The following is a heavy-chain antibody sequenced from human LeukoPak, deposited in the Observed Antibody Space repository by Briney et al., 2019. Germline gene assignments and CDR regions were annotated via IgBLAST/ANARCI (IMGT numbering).Heavy chain of an antibody. CDR1: GFFFSNYV. V-gene: IGHV3-64*01. Sequence: GGSLRLSCAAPGFFFSNYVMHWVRQAPGKGLEYVSAIMPNGETRGYANSMKGRFTISRDNSKNTLYLQMGSLRAEDMAIYYCARDRDGGFAFDIWGQGTLVTVSS. J-gene: IGHJ3*02. CDR3: ARDRDGGFAFDI. D-gene: IGHD2-15*01. CDR2: IMPNGETR.